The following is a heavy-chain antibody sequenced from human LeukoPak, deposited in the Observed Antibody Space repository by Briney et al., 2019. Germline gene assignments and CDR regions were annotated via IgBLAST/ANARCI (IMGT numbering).Heavy chain of an antibody. CDR1: GGSISSFY. Sequence: SETLSLTCTVSGGSISSFYWSWIRQPPGKGLEWIGYIYYTGSTNYNPSLKSRVTMSVDTSKNQFSLNLSSVTAADTAVYYCARGSNWNSGLFDSWGQGTLVTVSS. CDR2: IYYTGST. D-gene: IGHD1-7*01. V-gene: IGHV4-59*08. CDR3: ARGSNWNSGLFDS. J-gene: IGHJ4*02.